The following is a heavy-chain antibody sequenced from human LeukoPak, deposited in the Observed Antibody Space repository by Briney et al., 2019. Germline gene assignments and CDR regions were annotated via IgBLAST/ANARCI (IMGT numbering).Heavy chain of an antibody. Sequence: ASVKVSCKASGYTFTSYGISWVRQAPGQGLEWMGWISAYNGNTNYAQNLQGRVSMTTDTSTSTAYMELRSLRSDDTAVYYCAKSPTRWGAEGSFDIWGQGTMVTVSS. CDR3: AKSPTRWGAEGSFDI. CDR2: ISAYNGNT. V-gene: IGHV1-18*01. J-gene: IGHJ3*02. D-gene: IGHD3-16*01. CDR1: GYTFTSYG.